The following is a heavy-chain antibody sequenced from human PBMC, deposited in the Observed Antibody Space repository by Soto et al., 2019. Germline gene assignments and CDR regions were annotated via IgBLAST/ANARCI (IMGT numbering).Heavy chain of an antibody. J-gene: IGHJ5*02. CDR1: GYPFTSHY. D-gene: IGHD3-3*01. CDR2: INPSGGST. V-gene: IGHV1-46*01. CDR3: ARARLPGYDFGSARRWFDP. Sequence: VKVSCKASGYPFTSHYMHWVRQAPGQGLEWMGIINPSGGSTSYAQKFQGRVTMTRDASTSTVYMELSSLRSEDTAVYYCARARLPGYDFGSARRWFDPWGQGTLVTVSS.